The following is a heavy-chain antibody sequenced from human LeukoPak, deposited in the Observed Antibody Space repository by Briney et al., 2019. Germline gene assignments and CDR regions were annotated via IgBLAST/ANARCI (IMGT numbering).Heavy chain of an antibody. CDR3: ARGDGSGSGRWFDP. J-gene: IGHJ5*02. Sequence: SETLSLTCTVSGASISSGTYSWSWIRQPPGEGLEWIGYIYHTGSTYYNLSLKGRVTISVDRSKNQFSLNLNFVTAADTALYYCARGDGSGSGRWFDPWGQGTLITVSS. V-gene: IGHV4-30-2*01. CDR2: IYHTGST. CDR1: GASISSGTYS. D-gene: IGHD3-10*01.